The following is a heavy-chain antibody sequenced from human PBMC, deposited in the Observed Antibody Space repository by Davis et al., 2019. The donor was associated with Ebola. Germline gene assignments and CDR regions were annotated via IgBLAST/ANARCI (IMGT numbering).Heavy chain of an antibody. CDR3: TTPVPADDY. Sequence: GESLKISCAASGFTFSNAWMSWFRQAPGKGLDWVGRIKSKTDGGTTDYAAPVKGRFTISRDDSKNTLYLQMNSLKTEDTAVYYCTTPVPADDYWGQGTLVTVSS. D-gene: IGHD2-2*01. CDR1: GFTFSNAW. V-gene: IGHV3-15*01. J-gene: IGHJ4*02. CDR2: IKSKTDGGTT.